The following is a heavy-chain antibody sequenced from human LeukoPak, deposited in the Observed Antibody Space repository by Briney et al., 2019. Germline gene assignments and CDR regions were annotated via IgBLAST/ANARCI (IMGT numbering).Heavy chain of an antibody. D-gene: IGHD4-17*01. J-gene: IGHJ4*02. V-gene: IGHV4-30-2*01. CDR1: GGSISSGGYY. CDR2: IYHSGST. CDR3: ARDGYGDLRPFDY. Sequence: PSETLSLTCTVSGGSISSGGYYWSWIRQPPGKGLEWIGYIYHSGSTYYNPSLKSRVTISVDTSKNQFSLKLSSVTAADTAVYYCARDGYGDLRPFDYWGQGTLVTVSS.